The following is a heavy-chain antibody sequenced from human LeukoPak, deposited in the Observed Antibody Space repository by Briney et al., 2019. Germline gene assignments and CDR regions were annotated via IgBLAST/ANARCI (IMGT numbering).Heavy chain of an antibody. CDR1: GGSISSYY. D-gene: IGHD4-17*01. CDR2: IYYSGST. CDR3: ARDLYGDYEGWFDY. J-gene: IGHJ4*02. Sequence: PSETLSLTCTVSGGSISSYYWSWIRQPPGKGLEWIGYIYYSGSTNYNPSLKSRATISVDTSKNQFSLKLSSVTAADTAVYYCARDLYGDYEGWFDYWGQGTLVTVSS. V-gene: IGHV4-59*01.